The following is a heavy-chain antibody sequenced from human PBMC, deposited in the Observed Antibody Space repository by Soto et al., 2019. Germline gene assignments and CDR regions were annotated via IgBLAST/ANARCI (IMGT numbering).Heavy chain of an antibody. CDR1: NASITSSGYY. D-gene: IGHD1-26*01. CDR3: ARMSGTYYVPDY. V-gene: IGHV4-31*03. CDR2: IYQSGST. J-gene: IGHJ4*02. Sequence: QVQLQESGPRLVEASQTLSLTCTVSNASITSSGYYWSWVRQPPGRRLEWIGNIYQSGSTFYSPSPQSRLTMSVDTSKNQFSLTLRSVTAADTAVYHCARMSGTYYVPDYWGQGTLVTVSS.